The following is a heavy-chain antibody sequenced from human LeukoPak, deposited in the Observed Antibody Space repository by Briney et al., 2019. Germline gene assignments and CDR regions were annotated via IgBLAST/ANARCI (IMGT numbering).Heavy chain of an antibody. V-gene: IGHV3-53*01. CDR2: LYAGGES. J-gene: IGHJ4*02. CDR3: ARDSAGNQYSSGNFDL. D-gene: IGHD3-10*01. Sequence: GGSLRLSCAASGFAVKSSYMNWVRQAPGKGLEWVSVLYAGGESYYADSMLGRFTISRDNSNNTVFLEMNSLTADDTAVYFCARDSAGNQYSSGNFDLWGQGTLVTVSS. CDR1: GFAVKSSY.